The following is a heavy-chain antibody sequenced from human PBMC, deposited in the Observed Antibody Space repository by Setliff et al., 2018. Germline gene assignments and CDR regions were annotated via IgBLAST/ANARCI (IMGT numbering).Heavy chain of an antibody. Sequence: SETLSLTCTVSGGSVSDSTYYWGWVRQPPGKGLEWIGRIYYRGDTYYNPSLKGRLTISVDTAKNPFSLKLNSVTAADTGVYYCASCRFQVPYNYWGQGTLVTVSS. CDR3: ASCRFQVPYNY. CDR2: IYYRGDT. D-gene: IGHD2-2*02. J-gene: IGHJ4*02. CDR1: GGSVSDSTYY. V-gene: IGHV4-39*01.